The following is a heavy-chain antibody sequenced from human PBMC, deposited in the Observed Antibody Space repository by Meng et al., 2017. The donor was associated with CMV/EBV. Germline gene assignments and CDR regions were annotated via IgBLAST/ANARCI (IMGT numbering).Heavy chain of an antibody. D-gene: IGHD3-10*01. CDR3: ARVGYYYGSGSYYTDLDY. Sequence: FSSYGISWVRPAPGQGLEWMGWISAYNGNTNYAQKLQGRVTMTTDTSTSTAYMELRSLRSDDTAVYYCARVGYYYGSGSYYTDLDYWGQGTLVTVSS. V-gene: IGHV1-18*01. CDR1: FSSYG. J-gene: IGHJ4*02. CDR2: ISAYNGNT.